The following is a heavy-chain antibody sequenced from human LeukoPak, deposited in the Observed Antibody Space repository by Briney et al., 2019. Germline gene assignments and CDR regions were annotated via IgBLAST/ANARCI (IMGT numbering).Heavy chain of an antibody. CDR1: GFTFSSYW. D-gene: IGHD3-3*01. CDR2: IKQDGSEK. CDR3: ARDQTGLRFLQWFDY. Sequence: PGGSLRLSCAASGFTFSSYWMSWVRQAPGKGLEWVANIKQDGSEKYYVDSVKGRFTISRDNAKNSLYLQMNSLRAEDTAVYYCARDQTGLRFLQWFDYWGQGTLVTVSS. J-gene: IGHJ4*02. V-gene: IGHV3-7*01.